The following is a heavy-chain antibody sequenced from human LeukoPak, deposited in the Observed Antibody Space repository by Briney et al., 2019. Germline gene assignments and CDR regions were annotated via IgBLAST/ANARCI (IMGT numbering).Heavy chain of an antibody. V-gene: IGHV4-59*12. CDR1: GGSISSYY. CDR3: ARRLTQYDCFDP. D-gene: IGHD2-2*01. CDR2: IYYSGST. Sequence: SETLSLTCTVSGGSISSYYWSWIRQPLGKGLEWIGYIYYSGSTNYNPSLKSRVTISVDTSKNQFSLHLNSVTPEDTAVYYCARRLTQYDCFDPWGQGILVTVSS. J-gene: IGHJ5*02.